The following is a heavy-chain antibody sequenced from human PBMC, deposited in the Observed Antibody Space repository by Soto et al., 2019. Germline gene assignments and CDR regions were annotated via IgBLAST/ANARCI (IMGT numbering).Heavy chain of an antibody. D-gene: IGHD3-9*01. Sequence: KVSCKASGYTFTGYYMHWVRQAPGQGLEWMGWINPNSGGTNYAQKFQGWVTMTRDTSISTAYMELSRLRSDDTAVYYCARGLTYYDILTGFDYWGQGTLVTVSS. V-gene: IGHV1-2*04. J-gene: IGHJ4*02. CDR1: GYTFTGYY. CDR3: ARGLTYYDILTGFDY. CDR2: INPNSGGT.